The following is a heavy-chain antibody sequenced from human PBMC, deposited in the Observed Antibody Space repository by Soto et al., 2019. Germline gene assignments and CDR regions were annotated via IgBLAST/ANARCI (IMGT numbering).Heavy chain of an antibody. CDR1: GGSISSGGYY. CDR3: ARAEPSYYDSIGYFGNWFDP. V-gene: IGHV4-31*03. CDR2: IYYSRST. J-gene: IGHJ5*02. D-gene: IGHD3-22*01. Sequence: PSETLSLTCTVSGGSISSGGYYWSWIRQHPGKGLEWIGYIYYSRSTYYNPSLKSRVTISVDTSKNQFSLKLSSVTAADTAVYYCARAEPSYYDSIGYFGNWFDPRCQGTLVTVS.